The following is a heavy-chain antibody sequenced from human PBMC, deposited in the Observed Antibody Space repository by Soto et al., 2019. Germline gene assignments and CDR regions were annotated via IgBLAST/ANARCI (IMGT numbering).Heavy chain of an antibody. V-gene: IGHV3-33*01. CDR2: IWYDGSNK. CDR1: GFTLSSYG. J-gene: IGHJ3*02. Sequence: GGYLRLSCAASGFTLSSYGMHWVRQAPGKGLEWVAVIWYDGSNKYYADSVKGRFTISRDNSKNTLYLQMNSLRAEDTAVYYCERDQRRPDAFDIWRQGTMVIVSS. CDR3: ERDQRRPDAFDI.